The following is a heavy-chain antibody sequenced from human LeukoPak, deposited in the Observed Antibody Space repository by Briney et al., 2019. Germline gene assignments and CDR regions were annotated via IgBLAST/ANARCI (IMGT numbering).Heavy chain of an antibody. CDR2: ISSSSSYI. CDR1: GFAFSSYS. D-gene: IGHD1-26*01. Sequence: GGSLRLSCAAPGFAFSSYSMNWVRQAPGKGLEWVSSISSSSSYIYYADSVKGRFTISRDNAKNSLYLQMNSLRAEDTAVYYCARARGATRRCYFDYWGQGTLVTVSS. CDR3: ARARGATRRCYFDY. J-gene: IGHJ4*02. V-gene: IGHV3-21*01.